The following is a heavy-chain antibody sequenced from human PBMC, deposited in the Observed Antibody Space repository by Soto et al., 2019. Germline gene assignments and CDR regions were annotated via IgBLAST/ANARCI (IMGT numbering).Heavy chain of an antibody. D-gene: IGHD5-12*01. J-gene: IGHJ4*02. V-gene: IGHV4-61*01. CDR3: ARDGDGYNN. CDR1: GGSVTSGSYY. CDR2: IYSSGGT. Sequence: SETLSLTCSVSGGSVTSGSYYWSWIRQPPGRGLEWIGYIYSSGGTSYNPSLKSRITISVDTSKNQFSLKLTSVTAADTAVYYCARDGDGYNNWGQGTLVTVSS.